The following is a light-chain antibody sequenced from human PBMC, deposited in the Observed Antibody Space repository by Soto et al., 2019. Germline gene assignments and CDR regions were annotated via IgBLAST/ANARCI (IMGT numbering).Light chain of an antibody. J-gene: IGLJ2*01. CDR3: SSYTTNNILI. V-gene: IGLV2-14*01. Sequence: QSALTQPASVSGSPGQSITISCTGTSGDVGAYDYVSWYQQHPGKAPKLMIYEVSNRPSGVSNRFSGSKSGNTASLTISGLQAEDEAHYYCSSYTTNNILIFGGGTQLTVL. CDR2: EVS. CDR1: SGDVGAYDY.